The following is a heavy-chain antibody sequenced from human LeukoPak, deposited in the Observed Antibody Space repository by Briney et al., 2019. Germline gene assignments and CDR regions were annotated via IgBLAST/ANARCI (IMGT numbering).Heavy chain of an antibody. J-gene: IGHJ4*02. CDR3: ARLRPPTSDCNSGTCYFDY. D-gene: IGHD2/OR15-2a*01. V-gene: IGHV4-4*07. CDR1: GVSISSYY. CDR2: IYTSGST. Sequence: PSETLSLTCTVSGVSISSYYWSWIRQPAGKGLEWIGRIYTSGSTTYNPSLKSRVTMSVDTSKNQFSLKLNSVTAADTAVYYCARLRPPTSDCNSGTCYFDYWGQGTLVTVSS.